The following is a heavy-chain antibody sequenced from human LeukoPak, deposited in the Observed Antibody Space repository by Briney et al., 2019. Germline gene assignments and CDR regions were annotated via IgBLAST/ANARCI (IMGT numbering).Heavy chain of an antibody. V-gene: IGHV4-59*08. J-gene: IGHJ4*02. D-gene: IGHD1-1*01. CDR2: IDYSGST. Sequence: SETLSLTCTVSGGSISSYYWSWIRQPPGQGLEWIGYIDYSGSTNNNPSLKSRVTISVDTSKNQFSLKLSSVTAADTAVYYCTRQRGNGDYFDYWSQGTLVTVS. CDR3: TRQRGNGDYFDY. CDR1: GGSISSYY.